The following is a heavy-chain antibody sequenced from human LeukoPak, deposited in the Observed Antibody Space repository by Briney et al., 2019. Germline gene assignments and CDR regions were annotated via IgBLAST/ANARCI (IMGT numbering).Heavy chain of an antibody. CDR3: ARDKITEHYFDY. CDR2: ISFDGSNQ. Sequence: GGSLRLSCAASGFTFSSYGMHWVRQAPGKGLEWVALISFDGSNQYYADSVKGRFTISRDNSKNTLYLQMNSLRAEDTAVYYCARDKITEHYFDYWGQGTLVTVSS. J-gene: IGHJ4*02. CDR1: GFTFSSYG. V-gene: IGHV3-30*03.